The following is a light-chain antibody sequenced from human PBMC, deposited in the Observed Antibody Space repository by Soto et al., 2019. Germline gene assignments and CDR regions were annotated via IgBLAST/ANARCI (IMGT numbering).Light chain of an antibody. CDR3: QQSFSSPPWT. CDR1: QNIKTY. J-gene: IGKJ1*01. CDR2: AAS. Sequence: DIQMTQSPSSLSASVGDSVTITCRASQNIKTYLNWYQQKPGKAPNLLIYAASSLHSGVPSRFSGSGSGTDFTLAISSPQPEDFATYYCQQSFSSPPWTFGQGTKVEIK. V-gene: IGKV1-39*01.